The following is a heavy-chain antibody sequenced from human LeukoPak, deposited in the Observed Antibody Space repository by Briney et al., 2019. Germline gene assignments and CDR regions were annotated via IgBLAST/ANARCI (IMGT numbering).Heavy chain of an antibody. CDR2: IRYDGSNK. J-gene: IGHJ4*02. V-gene: IGHV3-30*02. Sequence: PGGSLRLSCEASGFTFSSYGMNWVRQAPGKGLEWVAFIRYDGSNKYYADSVKGRFTISRDNSKNTLYLQMNSLRAEDTAVYYCAKASSRVGAIDYWGQGTLVTVSS. D-gene: IGHD1-26*01. CDR1: GFTFSSYG. CDR3: AKASSRVGAIDY.